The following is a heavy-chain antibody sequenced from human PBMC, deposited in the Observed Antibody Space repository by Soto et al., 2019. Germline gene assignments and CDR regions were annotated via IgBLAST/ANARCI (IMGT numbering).Heavy chain of an antibody. CDR1: GYTFTSYY. CDR3: ARGRSVLRFLEWLLSYFDY. V-gene: IGHV1-46*01. CDR2: INPSGGST. J-gene: IGHJ4*02. D-gene: IGHD3-3*01. Sequence: ASVKVSCKASGYTFTSYYMHWVRQAPGQGLEWMGIINPSGGSTSYAQKFQGRVTMTRDTSTSTGYMELSSLRSEDTAVYYCARGRSVLRFLEWLLSYFDYWGQGTLVTVSS.